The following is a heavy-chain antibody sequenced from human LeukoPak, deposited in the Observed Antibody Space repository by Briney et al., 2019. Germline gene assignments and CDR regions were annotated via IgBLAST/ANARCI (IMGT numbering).Heavy chain of an antibody. CDR3: ARDGSYYYDSSRYNSLY. V-gene: IGHV1-2*02. CDR2: INPNSGGT. CDR1: GYTFTGYY. D-gene: IGHD3-22*01. Sequence: ASVKVSCKASGYTFTGYYMHWVRQAPGQGLEWMGWINPNSGGTNYAQKFQGRVTMTRDTSISTVYMELRSLRSDDTAVYYCARDGSYYYDSSRYNSLYWGQGTLVTVSS. J-gene: IGHJ4*02.